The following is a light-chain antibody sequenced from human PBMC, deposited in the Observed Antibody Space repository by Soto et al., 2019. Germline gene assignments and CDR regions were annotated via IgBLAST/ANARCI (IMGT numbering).Light chain of an antibody. CDR1: QSVRNY. V-gene: IGKV3-11*01. CDR2: DAS. CDR3: QQRGTWPLTWM. Sequence: EVVLTQSPATLSLSPGERATLSCRASQSVRNYLAWYQQKPGQAPRLVIFDASNSATGTPARFSGSGSGTDFSLIISILGPEDFGFYYRQQRGTWPLTWMFGQGTEV. J-gene: IGKJ1*01.